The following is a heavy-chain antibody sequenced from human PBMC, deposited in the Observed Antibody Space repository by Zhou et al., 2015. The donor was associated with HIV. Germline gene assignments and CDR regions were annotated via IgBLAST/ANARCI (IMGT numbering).Heavy chain of an antibody. Sequence: EVQLVESGGGLVQPGRSLRLSCAASGFTFDDYAMHWVRQPPGKGLEWVSGISWNSGIIGYADSVKGRFTISRDNAKNSLYLQMNSLRAEDAAVYYCARDVSFGRTDCWGQGTLVTVSS. CDR3: ARDVSFGRTDC. CDR2: ISWNSGII. J-gene: IGHJ4*02. D-gene: IGHD3-10*01. CDR1: GFTFDDYA. V-gene: IGHV3-9*01.